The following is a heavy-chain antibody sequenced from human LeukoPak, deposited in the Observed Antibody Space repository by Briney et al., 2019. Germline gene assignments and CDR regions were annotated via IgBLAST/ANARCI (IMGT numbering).Heavy chain of an antibody. CDR1: GFTFSSYW. D-gene: IGHD6-19*01. Sequence: GGSLRLSCAASGFTFSSYWMSWVRQAPGKGVEGVANIKQDGSEKYYVDSVKGRFTISRDNAKNSLYLQMNSLRAEDTAVYYCARDHEDSSGWYSAFYYYYYMDVWGKGTTVTVSS. J-gene: IGHJ6*03. V-gene: IGHV3-7*01. CDR2: IKQDGSEK. CDR3: ARDHEDSSGWYSAFYYYYYMDV.